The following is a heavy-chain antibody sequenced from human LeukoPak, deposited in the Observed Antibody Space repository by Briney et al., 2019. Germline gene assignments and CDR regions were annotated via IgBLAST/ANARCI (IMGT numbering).Heavy chain of an antibody. Sequence: SVKVSCKASGGTFSSHAISWVRQAPGQGLEWVGGIIPIFGTTNYAQKFQGRVTITTDESTSTGYMELSSLRSDDTAVYYCARGDSGYDYGFDNWGQGTLVTVSS. CDR1: GGTFSSHA. V-gene: IGHV1-69*05. J-gene: IGHJ4*02. CDR2: IIPIFGTT. CDR3: ARGDSGYDYGFDN. D-gene: IGHD5-12*01.